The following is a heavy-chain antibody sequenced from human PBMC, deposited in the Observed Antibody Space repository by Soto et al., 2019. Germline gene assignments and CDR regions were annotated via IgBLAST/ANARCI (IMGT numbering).Heavy chain of an antibody. V-gene: IGHV4-39*01. CDR1: NGAFRGRRNH. D-gene: IGHD3-9*01. CDR2: IDDDGSA. CDR3: ARLPTSSSYYDVLTGYSVDY. Sequence: SNGAFRGRRNHQTWIRRRPGKEMKRMATIDDDGSANYNPSLKSRVTISVDTSKSRFSLELSSVNAADADVYYCARLPTSSSYYDVLTGYSVDYWGQGTLVTVSS. J-gene: IGHJ4*02.